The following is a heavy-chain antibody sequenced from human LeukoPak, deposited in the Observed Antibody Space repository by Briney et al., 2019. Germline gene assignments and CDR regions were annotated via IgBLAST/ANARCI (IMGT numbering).Heavy chain of an antibody. Sequence: GGSLRLSCAASGFTFSSYWMSWVRQAPGKGLEWVANIKQDGSEKYYVDSVKGRFTISRDNAKNSLYLQMNSLRSDDTAVYYCARVGTIFGVVTLDYWGQGTLVTVSS. V-gene: IGHV3-7*03. CDR3: ARVGTIFGVVTLDY. CDR1: GFTFSSYW. D-gene: IGHD3-3*01. CDR2: IKQDGSEK. J-gene: IGHJ4*02.